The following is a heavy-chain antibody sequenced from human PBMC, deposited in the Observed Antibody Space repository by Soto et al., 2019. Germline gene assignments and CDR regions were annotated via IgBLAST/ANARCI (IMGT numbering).Heavy chain of an antibody. CDR1: GYTFSTYG. V-gene: IGHV1-18*01. D-gene: IGHD2-2*02. CDR2: INPFKGDT. Sequence: GASVKVSCKASGYTFSTYGITWVRQAPGQGLDWMGWINPFKGDTNSAARFQDRVTVTTDTSTRTAYMELRSLRSDDTAVYYCARVKVPAAILGAFDLWGQGTLVTVSS. CDR3: ARVKVPAAILGAFDL. J-gene: IGHJ3*01.